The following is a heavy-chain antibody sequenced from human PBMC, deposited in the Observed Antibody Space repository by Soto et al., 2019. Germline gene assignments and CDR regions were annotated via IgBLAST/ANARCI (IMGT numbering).Heavy chain of an antibody. J-gene: IGHJ6*02. V-gene: IGHV1-18*01. Sequence: QVQLVQSGAEVKKPGASVKVSCKASGYTFTSYGISWVRQAPGQGLEWMGWISAYNGNTNYAQKLQGRVTMTTDTSTSTAYMELRSLRSDDTALYYCARDRSIAAAGTFYYYGMDVWGQGTTVTVSS. D-gene: IGHD6-13*01. CDR2: ISAYNGNT. CDR1: GYTFTSYG. CDR3: ARDRSIAAAGTFYYYGMDV.